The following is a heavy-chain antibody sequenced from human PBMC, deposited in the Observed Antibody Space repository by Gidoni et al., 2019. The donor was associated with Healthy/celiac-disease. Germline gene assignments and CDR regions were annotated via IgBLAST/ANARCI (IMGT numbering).Heavy chain of an antibody. CDR3: ATGGYCSGGSCYDYYYYYYMDV. J-gene: IGHJ6*03. Sequence: QVQLVQSGAEVKKPGASVKVSCKVSGYTLTELSMHWVRQAPGKGLEWMGGFDPEDGETIYAQKFQGRVTMTEDTSTDTAYMELSSLRAEDTAVYYCATGGYCSGGSCYDYYYYYYMDVWGKGTTVTVSS. V-gene: IGHV1-24*01. D-gene: IGHD2-15*01. CDR2: FDPEDGET. CDR1: GYTLTELS.